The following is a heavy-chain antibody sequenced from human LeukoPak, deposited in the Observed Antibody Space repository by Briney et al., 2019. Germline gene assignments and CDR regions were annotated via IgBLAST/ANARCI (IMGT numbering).Heavy chain of an antibody. CDR2: IYYSGST. V-gene: IGHV4-39*07. J-gene: IGHJ5*02. D-gene: IGHD3-22*01. CDR1: GGSISSSSYY. Sequence: PSETLSLTCTVSGGSISSSSYYWGWIRQPPGKGLEWIGSIYYSGSTYYNPSLKSRVTISVDTSKNQFSLKLSSVTAADTAVYYCARARYYYDSSGYTNWFDPWGQGTLVTVSS. CDR3: ARARYYYDSSGYTNWFDP.